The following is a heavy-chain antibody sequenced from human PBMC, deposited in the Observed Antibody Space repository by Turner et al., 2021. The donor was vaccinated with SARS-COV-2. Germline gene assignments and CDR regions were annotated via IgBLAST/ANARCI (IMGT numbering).Heavy chain of an antibody. CDR3: AREDHYDSSGSLDY. CDR1: GFTFSTYA. D-gene: IGHD3-22*01. CDR2: ISYDGSDK. Sequence: QVQLVESGGGVVHPGRSLRLSCAASGFTFSTYAMHWVRQAPGKGLEWVAVISYDGSDKYDADSVKGRFTISRDNSKNTLYLQMNSLRAEDTAVYYCAREDHYDSSGSLDYWGQGTLVTVSS. V-gene: IGHV3-30-3*01. J-gene: IGHJ4*02.